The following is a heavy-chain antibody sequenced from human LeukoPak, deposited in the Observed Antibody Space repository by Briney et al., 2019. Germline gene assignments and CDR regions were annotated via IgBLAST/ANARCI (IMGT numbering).Heavy chain of an antibody. CDR3: VKAGLGFGELLSYFDY. V-gene: IGHV3-64D*09. J-gene: IGHJ4*02. Sequence: PGGSLRLSCSASGFXFSSYAMHWVRQAPGKGLEYVSAISSNGGSTYYADSVKGRFTISRDNSKNTLYLQMSSLRAEDTAVYYCVKAGLGFGELLSYFDYWGQGTLVTVSS. CDR1: GFXFSSYA. D-gene: IGHD3-10*01. CDR2: ISSNGGST.